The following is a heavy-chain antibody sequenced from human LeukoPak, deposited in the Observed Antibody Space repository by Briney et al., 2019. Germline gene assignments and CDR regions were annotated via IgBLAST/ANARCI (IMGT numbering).Heavy chain of an antibody. D-gene: IGHD3-22*01. CDR3: ARGARYYYDSSGYYYDY. CDR1: GFTFSSYA. Sequence: GGSLRLSCAASGFTFSSYAMGWVRQAPGKGLEWVSAISGSGGSTYYADSVKGRFTISRDNSKNTLYLQMNSLRAEDTAVYYCARGARYYYDSSGYYYDYWGQGTLVTVSS. CDR2: ISGSGGST. J-gene: IGHJ4*02. V-gene: IGHV3-23*01.